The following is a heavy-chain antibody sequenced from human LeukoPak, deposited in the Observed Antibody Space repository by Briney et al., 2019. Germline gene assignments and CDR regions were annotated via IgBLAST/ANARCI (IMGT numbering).Heavy chain of an antibody. Sequence: SETLSLTCTVSGGSISSSSYYWAGSASPQGGGLEWIGSIYYSGTTYYNSSLKSRVTISVETSKNHFSLKLSSVTAADTALYYCARVYSSTHNWFDTWGQGTQVTVSS. J-gene: IGHJ5*02. CDR1: GGSISSSSYY. D-gene: IGHD2-2*01. CDR3: ARVYSSTHNWFDT. CDR2: IYYSGTT. V-gene: IGHV4-39*07.